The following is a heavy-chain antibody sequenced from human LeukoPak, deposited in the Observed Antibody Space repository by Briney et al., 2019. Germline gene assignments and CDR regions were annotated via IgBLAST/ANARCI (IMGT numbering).Heavy chain of an antibody. V-gene: IGHV4-4*02. CDR3: ARSSEGRYYYDSSGFSYYYYYMDV. CDR1: GGSISSSNW. CDR2: IYYSGST. D-gene: IGHD3-22*01. Sequence: SGTLSLTCAVSGGSISSSNWWSWVRQPPGKGLEWIGNIYYSGSTNYNPSLRSRVTISVDTSKNQFSLKLSSVTAADTAVYYCARSSEGRYYYDSSGFSYYYYYMDVWGKGTTVTISS. J-gene: IGHJ6*03.